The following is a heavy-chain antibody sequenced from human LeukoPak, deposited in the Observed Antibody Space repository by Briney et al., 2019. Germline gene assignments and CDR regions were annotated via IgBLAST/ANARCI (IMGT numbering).Heavy chain of an antibody. D-gene: IGHD3-22*01. CDR2: IIGSGGST. CDR1: GFTFSSYA. CDR3: AKDISRITVMVVAPGRGIDY. Sequence: PGGSLRLSCAASGFTFSSYAMAWVRQRPGKGLEWVSGIIGSGGSTYYADSVKGRLTISRDNSKNTLYLQMNSLRAEDTAVYYCAKDISRITVMVVAPGRGIDYWGQGTLVTVSS. V-gene: IGHV3-23*01. J-gene: IGHJ4*02.